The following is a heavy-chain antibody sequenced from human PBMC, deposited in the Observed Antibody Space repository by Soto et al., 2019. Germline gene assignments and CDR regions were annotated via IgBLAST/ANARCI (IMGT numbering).Heavy chain of an antibody. D-gene: IGHD1-7*01. J-gene: IGHJ6*02. CDR3: AKGELYYYYGMDV. Sequence: EVQLLESGGGLVQPVGSLRLSCSASGFTFSSYAMSWVRQAPGKGLEWVSAISGSGGSTYYADSVKGRFTISRDNSKNTLYLQMNSLRAEDTAVYYCAKGELYYYYGMDVWGQGTTVTVSS. CDR1: GFTFSSYA. V-gene: IGHV3-23*01. CDR2: ISGSGGST.